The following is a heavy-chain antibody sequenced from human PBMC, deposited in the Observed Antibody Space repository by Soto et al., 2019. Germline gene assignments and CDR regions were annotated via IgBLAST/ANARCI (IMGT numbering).Heavy chain of an antibody. CDR2: INDRGSI. CDR1: GGAFSGFY. J-gene: IGHJ2*01. V-gene: IGHV4-34*02. Sequence: PQPWGPGPFGPFGALLLPCGGSGGAFSGFYWALIPQSPGEGLEWIGEINDRGSINYNPSLKSRVSISVDTSKNHYSLNLRSVTAADTAVYYCARESHDILTGPPWVWYFDLWGRGTLVTVSS. CDR3: ARESHDILTGPPWVWYFDL. D-gene: IGHD3-9*01.